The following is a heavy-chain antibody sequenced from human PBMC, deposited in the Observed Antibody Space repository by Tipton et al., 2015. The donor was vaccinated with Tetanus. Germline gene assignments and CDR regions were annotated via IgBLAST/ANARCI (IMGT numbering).Heavy chain of an antibody. CDR2: ISSDSNYI. CDR3: ARGWDFWRGYGPTWVDP. Sequence: SLRLSCAASGSTFSNNNMNWVRQAPGKGLEWVSFISSDSNYIYDADSVKGRFTISRDNAKNSLYLQMNSLRAEDTAVYYCARGWDFWRGYGPTWVDPWGQGTLVTVSS. CDR1: GSTFSNNN. D-gene: IGHD3-3*01. V-gene: IGHV3-21*05. J-gene: IGHJ5*02.